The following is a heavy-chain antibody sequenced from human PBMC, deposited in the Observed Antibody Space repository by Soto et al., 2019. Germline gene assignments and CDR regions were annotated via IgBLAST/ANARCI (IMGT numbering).Heavy chain of an antibody. J-gene: IGHJ4*02. CDR1: GYTFSNYG. V-gene: IGHV1-18*01. CDR2: VSGYNRNT. Sequence: QVQLVQSGAEVKRPGASVKVSCQTSGYTFSNYGVTWVRQAPGQGLEWVGWVSGYNRNTNYAQKFQDRVTLTTDTSRRTAYMELRGLRSDDTAVYFCARGRQLEPIPYWGQGTQVTVSS. CDR3: ARGRQLEPIPY. D-gene: IGHD1-26*01.